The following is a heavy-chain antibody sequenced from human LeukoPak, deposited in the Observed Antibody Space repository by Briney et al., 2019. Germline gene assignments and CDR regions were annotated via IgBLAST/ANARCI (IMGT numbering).Heavy chain of an antibody. Sequence: GGSLRLSRAASGCSFSGYWMHWFRQAQGKGLVSVALINHDSTGPNYADALKGRFSISRDNAKDPLYLQMNSLRAEAKAVDYTARAGPDWRIVSWGQGTLVTVSS. D-gene: IGHD2-15*01. J-gene: IGHJ5*02. CDR2: INHDSTGP. CDR1: GCSFSGYW. V-gene: IGHV3-74*01. CDR3: ARAGPDWRIVS.